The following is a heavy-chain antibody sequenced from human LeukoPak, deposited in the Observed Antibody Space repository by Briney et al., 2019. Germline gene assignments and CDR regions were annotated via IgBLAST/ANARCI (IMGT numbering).Heavy chain of an antibody. CDR2: INHSGST. CDR3: ARLRVNWNVCVFDI. D-gene: IGHD1-1*01. V-gene: IGHV4-34*01. J-gene: IGHJ3*02. CDR1: GGSFSGYY. Sequence: SETLSLTCGVYGGSFSGYYWSWLRQPPGKGLEWIGEINHSGSTNYNSSLKSRVTISVDTSKNQFSLKLSSVTAADTAVYYCARLRVNWNVCVFDIWGQGTMVTISS.